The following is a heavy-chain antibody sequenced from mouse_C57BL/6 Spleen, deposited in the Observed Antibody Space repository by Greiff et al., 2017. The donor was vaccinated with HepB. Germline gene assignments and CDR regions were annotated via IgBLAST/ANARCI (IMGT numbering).Heavy chain of an antibody. V-gene: IGHV1-22*01. CDR1: GYTFTDYN. J-gene: IGHJ4*01. Sequence: EVQLQQSGPELVKPGASVKMSCKASGYTFTDYNMHWVKQSHGKSLEWIGYINPNNGGTSYNQKFKGKATLTVNKSSSTAYMTLSSLTSEDSAVYYCARELRHAMDYWGQGTSVTVSS. D-gene: IGHD1-1*01. CDR3: ARELRHAMDY. CDR2: INPNNGGT.